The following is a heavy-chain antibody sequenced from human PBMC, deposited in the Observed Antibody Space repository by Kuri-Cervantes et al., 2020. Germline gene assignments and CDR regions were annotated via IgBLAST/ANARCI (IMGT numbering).Heavy chain of an antibody. CDR3: ARVVITFGGVIVYDAFDI. D-gene: IGHD3-16*02. CDR1: GYTFTSYY. CDR2: INPNSGGT. Sequence: ASVKVSCKASGYTFTSYYMHWVRQAPGQGLEWMGIINPNSGGTNYAQKFQGRVTMTRDTSISTAYMELSRLRSDDTAVYYCARVVITFGGVIVYDAFDIWGQGTMVTVSS. V-gene: IGHV1-2*02. J-gene: IGHJ3*02.